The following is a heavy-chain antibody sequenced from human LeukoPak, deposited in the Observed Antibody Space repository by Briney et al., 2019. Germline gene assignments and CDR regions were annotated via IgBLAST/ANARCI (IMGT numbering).Heavy chain of an antibody. J-gene: IGHJ3*02. V-gene: IGHV3-74*01. CDR2: INSDGSWT. D-gene: IGHD3-10*01. CDR3: AREMSGSNDALDI. CDR1: GNYW. Sequence: PGGSLRLSCAASGNYWMHWVRQVPGKGLVWVSHINSDGSWTSYADSVKGRFTISRDNAKNSLYLQMNSLRAEDTAVYYCAREMSGSNDALDIWGQGTMVTVSS.